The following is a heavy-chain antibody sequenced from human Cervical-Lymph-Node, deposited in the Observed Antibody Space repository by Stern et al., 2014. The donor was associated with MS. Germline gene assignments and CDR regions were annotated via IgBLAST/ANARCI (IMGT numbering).Heavy chain of an antibody. Sequence: VHLVESGGGVVQPGRSLTLSCAASGFSLSNSGMHWVRQAPGKGLECVAVMSFVGGNRKYVDSVKGRFSISRDIANNTLFLQMNSLRPEDTAVYYCMGVGDAMHVWGQGTTVIVSS. V-gene: IGHV3-30*03. CDR1: GFSLSNSG. CDR3: MGVGDAMHV. J-gene: IGHJ6*02. CDR2: MSFVGGNR.